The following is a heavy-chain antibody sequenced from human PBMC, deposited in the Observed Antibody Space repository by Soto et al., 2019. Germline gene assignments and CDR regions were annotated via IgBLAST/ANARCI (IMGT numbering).Heavy chain of an antibody. CDR3: ASPNYFITTRGVSWFDA. CDR2: IYPGDSDT. CDR1: GYSFSNYW. V-gene: IGHV5-51*01. D-gene: IGHD3-10*01. J-gene: IGHJ5*02. Sequence: GESLKISCKGSGYSFSNYWIGWVRQTPGKGLEWMGIIYPGDSDTRYSPSFQGQVTISVDRSISTAFLHWSSLKASDTAMYYCASPNYFITTRGVSWFDAWGQGTLVTVSS.